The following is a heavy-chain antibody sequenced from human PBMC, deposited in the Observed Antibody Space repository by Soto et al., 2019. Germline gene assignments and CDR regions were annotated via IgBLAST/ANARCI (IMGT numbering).Heavy chain of an antibody. J-gene: IGHJ4*02. CDR1: GFTFSSYS. V-gene: IGHV3-23*01. D-gene: IGHD5-12*01. CDR3: ARDAGYFINSGWHPCFDY. Sequence: EVQLLESGGGLVQPGGSLRLSCAASGFTFSSYSMSWVRQAPGKGLEWVSGFRTGGDDGTTYYADSVKGRFTISRDNSKNSLYLQMNSLRAEDTALFYCARDAGYFINSGWHPCFDYWGQGTLVTVSS. CDR2: FRTGGDDGTT.